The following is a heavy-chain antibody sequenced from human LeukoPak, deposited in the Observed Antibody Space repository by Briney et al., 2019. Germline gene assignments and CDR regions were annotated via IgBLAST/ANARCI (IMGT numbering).Heavy chain of an antibody. CDR2: ISYDGSNK. D-gene: IGHD3-22*01. Sequence: GGPLRLSCAASGFTFSSYGMHWVRQAPGKGLEWVAVISYDGSNKYYADSVKGRFTISRDNSKNTLYLQMNSLRAEDTAVYYCAKAGVAGTKYYYDSSGYYYYNWFDPWGQGTLVTVSS. CDR3: AKAGVAGTKYYYDSSGYYYYNWFDP. J-gene: IGHJ5*02. V-gene: IGHV3-30*18. CDR1: GFTFSSYG.